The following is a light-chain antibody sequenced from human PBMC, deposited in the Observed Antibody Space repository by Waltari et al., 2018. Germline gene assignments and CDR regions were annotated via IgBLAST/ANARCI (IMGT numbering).Light chain of an antibody. V-gene: IGKV1-39*01. CDR3: QQNYSTLWT. CDR2: AAS. CDR1: QSISSY. Sequence: DTQMTQSLSSLSASVGARVTITCRASQSISSYLNWYQQKPRKGPKDRIYAASSLQSGVPSRFSRNGAGTDFTLTISSLQPEDSATYYCQQNYSTLWTSGQGTKVAIK. J-gene: IGKJ1*01.